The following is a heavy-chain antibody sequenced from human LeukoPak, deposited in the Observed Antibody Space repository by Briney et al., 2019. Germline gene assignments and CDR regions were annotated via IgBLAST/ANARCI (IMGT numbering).Heavy chain of an antibody. Sequence: SETLSLTCTVSGGSISSTGYYWSWIRQPPGKGLEWIGEINHSGSTNYNPSLKSRVTISVDTSKNQFSLKLSSVTAADTAVYYCARGFKWLSGNWFDPWGQGTLVTVSS. D-gene: IGHD3-22*01. CDR3: ARGFKWLSGNWFDP. J-gene: IGHJ5*02. CDR2: INHSGST. CDR1: GGSISSTGYY. V-gene: IGHV4-39*07.